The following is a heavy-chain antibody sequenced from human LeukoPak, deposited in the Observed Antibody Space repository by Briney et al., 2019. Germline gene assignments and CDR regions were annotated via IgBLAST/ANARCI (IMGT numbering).Heavy chain of an antibody. D-gene: IGHD2-15*01. CDR3: AKVRHKDIVVVVADGFFDY. J-gene: IGHJ4*02. CDR2: ISGSGDST. Sequence: PGGSLRLSCAASGFTFSSYAMSWVRQAPGKGLEWVSAISGSGDSTYYADSVKGRFTISRDNSKNTLYLQMNSLRAEDTAVYYCAKVRHKDIVVVVADGFFDYWGQGTLVTVSS. CDR1: GFTFSSYA. V-gene: IGHV3-23*01.